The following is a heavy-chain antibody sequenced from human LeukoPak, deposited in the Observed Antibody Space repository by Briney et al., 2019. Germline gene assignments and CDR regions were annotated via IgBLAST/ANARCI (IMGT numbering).Heavy chain of an antibody. CDR1: GGSISSSSYY. V-gene: IGHV4-61*01. J-gene: IGHJ5*02. Sequence: SETLSLTCTVSGGSISSSSYYWSWIRQPPGKGLEWIGYIYYSGSTNYNPSLKSRVTISVDTSRNQFSLKLSSVTAADTAVYYCARGPQPYDYVWGSYRPNWFDPWGQGTLVTVSS. D-gene: IGHD3-16*02. CDR2: IYYSGST. CDR3: ARGPQPYDYVWGSYRPNWFDP.